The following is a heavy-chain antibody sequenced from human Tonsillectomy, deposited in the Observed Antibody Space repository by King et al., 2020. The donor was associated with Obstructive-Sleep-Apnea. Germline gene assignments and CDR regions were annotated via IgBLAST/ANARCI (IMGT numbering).Heavy chain of an antibody. CDR1: GGSISSYY. CDR2: IYCSGST. Sequence: VQLQESGPGLVKPSETLSLTCKVSGGSISSYYWSWIRQPPGKGLEWIGYIYCSGSTNYNPSLKSRVTISVDTSKNQFSLKLSSVTAADTAVYYCARAPYGSGIIDWFDPWGQGTLVTVSS. J-gene: IGHJ5*02. CDR3: ARAPYGSGIIDWFDP. D-gene: IGHD3-10*01. V-gene: IGHV4-59*01.